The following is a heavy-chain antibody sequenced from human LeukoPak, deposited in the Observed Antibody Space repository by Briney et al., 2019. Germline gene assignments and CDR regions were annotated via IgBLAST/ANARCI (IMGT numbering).Heavy chain of an antibody. CDR3: ARGPVIVVVPAGMYL. CDR1: GHSFTSYA. D-gene: IGHD2-2*01. CDR2: INTNTGNP. J-gene: IGHJ4*02. Sequence: GASVKVSCKASGHSFTSYAMNWVRRAPGQGLEWMGWINTNTGNPTYAQGFTGRFVFSLDTSVNTAYLQISSLKAEDTAVYYCARGPVIVVVPAGMYLWGQGTLVTVSS. V-gene: IGHV7-4-1*02.